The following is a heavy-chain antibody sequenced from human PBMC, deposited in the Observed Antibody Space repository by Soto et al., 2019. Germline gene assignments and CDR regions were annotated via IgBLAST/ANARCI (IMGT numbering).Heavy chain of an antibody. CDR2: IYYSGST. CDR3: ARLGRVPRWFDP. D-gene: IGHD3-16*01. J-gene: IGHJ5*02. Sequence: PSETLSLTCTVSGGSISSSSYYWGWIRQPPGKGLEWIGSIYYSGSTYYNPSLKSRVTISVDTSKSQFSLKLSSVTAADTAVYYCARLGRVPRWFDPWGQGTLVTVSS. V-gene: IGHV4-39*01. CDR1: GGSISSSSYY.